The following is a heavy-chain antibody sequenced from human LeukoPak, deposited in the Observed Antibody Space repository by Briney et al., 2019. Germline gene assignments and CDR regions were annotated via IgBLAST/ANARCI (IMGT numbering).Heavy chain of an antibody. CDR2: INHSGST. J-gene: IGHJ3*02. CDR1: GGSFSGYY. V-gene: IGHV4-34*01. Sequence: SETLSLTCAVYGGSFSGYYWSWIRQPPGKGLEWIGEINHSGSTNYNPSLKSRVTISVDTSKNQFSLKLGSVTAADTAVYYCARDYYGDAFDIWGQGTMVTVSS. D-gene: IGHD3-22*01. CDR3: ARDYYGDAFDI.